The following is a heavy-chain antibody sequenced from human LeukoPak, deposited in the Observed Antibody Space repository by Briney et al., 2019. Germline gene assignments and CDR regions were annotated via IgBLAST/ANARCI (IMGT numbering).Heavy chain of an antibody. V-gene: IGHV1-18*01. CDR3: ARSGRITMVRGVKYFDY. Sequence: ASVKVSCEASGYTFTSYGISWVRQAPGQGLEWMGWISAYNGNTNYAQKLQGRVTMTTDTSTSTAYMELRSLRSDDTAVYYCARSGRITMVRGVKYFDYWGQGTLVTVSS. CDR2: ISAYNGNT. D-gene: IGHD3-10*01. J-gene: IGHJ4*02. CDR1: GYTFTSYG.